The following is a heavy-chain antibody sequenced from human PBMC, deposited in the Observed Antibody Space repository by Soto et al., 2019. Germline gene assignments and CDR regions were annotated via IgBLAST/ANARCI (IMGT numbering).Heavy chain of an antibody. V-gene: IGHV3-33*01. CDR1: RFTFSSYG. Sequence: GGSLRLSCAASRFTFSSYGMHWVRQAPGKGLERVAVIWYDGRIKDYAETVRGRFTISRDNSQNTLYLQMNSLRAEDTAVYYCARETGYCSGGSCKYFDYWGQGT. CDR3: ARETGYCSGGSCKYFDY. CDR2: IWYDGRIK. D-gene: IGHD2-15*01. J-gene: IGHJ4*02.